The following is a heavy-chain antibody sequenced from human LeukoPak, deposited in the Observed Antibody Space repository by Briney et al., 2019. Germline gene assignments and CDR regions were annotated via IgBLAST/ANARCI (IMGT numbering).Heavy chain of an antibody. CDR1: GGSSSSDY. J-gene: IGHJ4*02. CDR3: ARTTGSLRHFDY. Sequence: PSETLSLTCTVSGGSSSSDYWSWIRQPPGKGLEWIGYTYYSGSTNYNPSLKSRVIISKDTSKNQFSLKLSSVTAADTAMYYCARTTGSLRHFDYWGQGILVTVSS. CDR2: TYYSGST. D-gene: IGHD1-26*01. V-gene: IGHV4-59*01.